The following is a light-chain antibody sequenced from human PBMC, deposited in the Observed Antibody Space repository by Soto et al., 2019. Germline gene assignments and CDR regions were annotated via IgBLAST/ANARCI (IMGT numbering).Light chain of an antibody. J-gene: IGKJ5*01. V-gene: IGKV1D-12*01. CDR3: QQSNSFPLIT. CDR2: AAS. Sequence: DIQMTQSPSSVSASVGDRVTITCRARQGICSWLAWYQQQPGKAPKLLIYAASSLQSGVPSRFSGSGSGTDFTLTISSLQPEDFETYYCQQSNSFPLITFGQGTRLEIK. CDR1: QGICSW.